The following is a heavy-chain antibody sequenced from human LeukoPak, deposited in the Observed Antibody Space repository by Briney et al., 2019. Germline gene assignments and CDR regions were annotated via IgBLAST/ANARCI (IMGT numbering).Heavy chain of an antibody. CDR1: GGTFSSYA. CDR2: IIPILGTA. CDR3: ASAPRYSSSWPNNWFDP. J-gene: IGHJ5*02. Sequence: GASVKVSCKASGGTFSSYAISWVRQAPGQGLEWMGGIIPILGTANYAQKFQGRVTITADKSTSTAYMELSSLRSEDTAVYYCASAPRYSSSWPNNWFDPWGQGTLVTVSS. V-gene: IGHV1-69*10. D-gene: IGHD6-13*01.